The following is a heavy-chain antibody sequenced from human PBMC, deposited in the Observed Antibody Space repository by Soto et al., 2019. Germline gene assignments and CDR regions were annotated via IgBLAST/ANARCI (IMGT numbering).Heavy chain of an antibody. Sequence: QVQLVESGGGVVQPGRSLRLSCAASGFIFSSYAMHWVRQAPGKGLEWVAVISYDGSSKYYADSVKGRFTISRDNSKNTVYLPMNSLSAEDTAVYYCTRADPTVTLSVFDPWGQGTLVTVSS. CDR3: TRADPTVTLSVFDP. CDR1: GFIFSSYA. V-gene: IGHV3-30-3*01. D-gene: IGHD4-17*01. J-gene: IGHJ5*02. CDR2: ISYDGSSK.